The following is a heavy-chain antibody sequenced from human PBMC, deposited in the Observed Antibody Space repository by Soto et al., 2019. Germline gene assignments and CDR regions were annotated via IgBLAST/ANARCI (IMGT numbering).Heavy chain of an antibody. CDR2: IWYDGSNK. V-gene: IGHV3-33*01. Sequence: QVQLVESGGGVVQPGRSLRLSCAASGFTFSSYGMHWVRQAPGKGLEWVAVIWYDGSNKYYAYSVKGRFTISRDNSKNTLYLQMNSLRAEDTAVYYCARGLLELDVWGQGTTVTVSS. CDR3: ARGLLELDV. CDR1: GFTFSSYG. J-gene: IGHJ6*02. D-gene: IGHD1-1*01.